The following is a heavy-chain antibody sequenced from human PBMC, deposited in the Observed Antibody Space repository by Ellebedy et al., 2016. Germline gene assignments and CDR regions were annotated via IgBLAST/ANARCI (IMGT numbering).Heavy chain of an antibody. CDR3: AGGELLSLFDY. Sequence: GGSLRLXCAASGFTFSSFGMYWLRQAPGKGLEWVPVFSYDESHQYYADSVKGRFTISRDNSKNTVSLQMNSLRAEDTAVYYCAGGELLSLFDYWGQGTLVTVSS. D-gene: IGHD3-10*01. CDR1: GFTFSSFG. CDR2: FSYDESHQ. J-gene: IGHJ4*02. V-gene: IGHV3-30*03.